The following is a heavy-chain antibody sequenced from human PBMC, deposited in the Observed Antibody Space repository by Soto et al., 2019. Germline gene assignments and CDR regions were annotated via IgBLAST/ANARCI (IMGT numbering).Heavy chain of an antibody. D-gene: IGHD4-17*01. CDR1: AFTFSSYN. Sequence: EVQLVESGGGLVKPGGSLRLSCAGSAFTFSSYNMNWVRQAPGKGLEWVSSISSTSSYIYYADSVKGRFTISRDNAKNSLFLQMNSLRAEDTAVYFCARDIFPVKDAFHIWGQGTMVTVSS. J-gene: IGHJ3*02. V-gene: IGHV3-21*01. CDR3: ARDIFPVKDAFHI. CDR2: ISSTSSYI.